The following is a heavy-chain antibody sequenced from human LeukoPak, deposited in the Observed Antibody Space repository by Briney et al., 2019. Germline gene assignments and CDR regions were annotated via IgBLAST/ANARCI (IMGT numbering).Heavy chain of an antibody. J-gene: IGHJ5*02. CDR2: IYYSGST. CDR3: ARGPYYYDSSGYYRA. Sequence: SETLSLTCTVSGGSISSYYWSWIRQPPGKGLEWIGYIYYSGSTNYNPSLKSRVTISVDTSKNQFSLKLSSVTAADTAVYYCARGPYYYDSSGYYRAWGQGTLVTVSS. V-gene: IGHV4-59*12. CDR1: GGSISSYY. D-gene: IGHD3-22*01.